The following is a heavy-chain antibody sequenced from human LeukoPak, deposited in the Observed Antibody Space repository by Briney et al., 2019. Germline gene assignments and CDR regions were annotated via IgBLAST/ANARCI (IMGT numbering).Heavy chain of an antibody. D-gene: IGHD6-6*01. J-gene: IGHJ4*02. Sequence: QPGRSLRLSCAASGFTFDDYAMHWVRQAPGKGLEWVSGISWNSGSLGYADSVKGRFTISRDNAKNSLYLQMNSLRAEDTALYYCAKDSSSSLDYWGQGTLVTVSS. CDR2: ISWNSGSL. V-gene: IGHV3-9*01. CDR1: GFTFDDYA. CDR3: AKDSSSSLDY.